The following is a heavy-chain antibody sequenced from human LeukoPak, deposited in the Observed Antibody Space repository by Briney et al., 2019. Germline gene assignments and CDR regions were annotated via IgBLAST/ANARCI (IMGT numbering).Heavy chain of an antibody. CDR1: GFTFSSYA. J-gene: IGHJ6*02. CDR2: ISYDGSNK. D-gene: IGHD3-3*01. CDR3: ARGQLNTYDFWSGHYYYYGMDV. Sequence: GRSLRLSCAASGFTFSSYAMHWVRQAPGKGLEWVAVISYDGSNKYYADSVKGRFTISRDNSKNTLYLQMNSLRAEDTAVYYCARGQLNTYDFWSGHYYYYGMDVWGQGTTVTVSS. V-gene: IGHV3-30-3*01.